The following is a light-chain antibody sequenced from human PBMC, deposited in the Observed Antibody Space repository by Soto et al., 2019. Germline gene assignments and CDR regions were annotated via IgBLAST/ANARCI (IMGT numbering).Light chain of an antibody. V-gene: IGLV2-8*01. CDR1: SSDVGGYDY. CDR3: SSYTGGNPSYV. Sequence: QSALTQPPSASGSPGQSVTISCTGTSSDVGGYDYVSWYQQHPGKAPKLMIYEVTIRPSGVSDRFSGSKSGNTASLTVSGXQAEDEADYYCSSYTGGNPSYVFGTGTKLTVL. CDR2: EVT. J-gene: IGLJ1*01.